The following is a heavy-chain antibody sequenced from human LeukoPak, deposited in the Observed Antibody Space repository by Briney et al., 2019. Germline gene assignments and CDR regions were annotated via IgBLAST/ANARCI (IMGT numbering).Heavy chain of an antibody. CDR1: GFTFSSYS. J-gene: IGHJ4*02. D-gene: IGHD6-13*01. V-gene: IGHV3-21*01. CDR3: ARDLAAAGGALY. CDR2: ISSSSSYI. Sequence: AGGSLRLSCAASGFTFSSYSMNWMRQAPGKGLEWVSSISSSSSYIYYADSVKGRFTISRDNAKNSLYLQMNSLRAEDTAVYYCARDLAAAGGALYWGQGTLVTVPS.